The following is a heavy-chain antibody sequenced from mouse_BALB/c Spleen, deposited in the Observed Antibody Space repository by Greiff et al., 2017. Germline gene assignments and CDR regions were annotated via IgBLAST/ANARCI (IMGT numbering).Heavy chain of an antibody. CDR1: GFSLTGYG. CDR2: IWGDGST. Sequence: QVQLQQSGPGLVAPSQSLSITCTVSGFSLTGYGVNWVRQPPGKGLEWLGMIWGDGSTDYNSALKSRLSISKDNSKSQVFLKMNSLQTDDTARYYCARDSHYYGSSYGYFDVWGAGTTVTVSS. V-gene: IGHV2-6-7*01. J-gene: IGHJ1*01. CDR3: ARDSHYYGSSYGYFDV. D-gene: IGHD1-1*01.